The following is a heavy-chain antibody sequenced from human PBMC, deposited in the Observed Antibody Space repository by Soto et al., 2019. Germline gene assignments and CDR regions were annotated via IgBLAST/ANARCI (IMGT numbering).Heavy chain of an antibody. D-gene: IGHD6-13*01. CDR1: GFTFSSYW. J-gene: IGHJ6*02. CDR2: IKQDGSEK. Sequence: LRLSCAASGFTFSSYWMSWVRQAPGKGLEWVANIKQDGSEKYYVDSVKGRFTISRDNAKNSLYLQMNSLRAEDTAVYYCAVIAAANYYYYGMDVWGQGTTVTV. V-gene: IGHV3-7*05. CDR3: AVIAAANYYYYGMDV.